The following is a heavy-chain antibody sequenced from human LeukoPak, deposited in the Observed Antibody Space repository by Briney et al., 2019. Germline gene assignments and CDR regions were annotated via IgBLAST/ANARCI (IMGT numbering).Heavy chain of an antibody. J-gene: IGHJ5*02. CDR2: MYYSGST. CDR3: ARDARRGWFDP. Sequence: SETLSLTCTVSGGSISSYYWSWIRQPPGKGLEWIGYMYYSGSTNYNPSLKSRVTISVDTSKNQFSLKLSSVTAADAAVYYCARDARRGWFDPWGQGTLVTVSS. D-gene: IGHD3-10*01. V-gene: IGHV4-59*01. CDR1: GGSISSYY.